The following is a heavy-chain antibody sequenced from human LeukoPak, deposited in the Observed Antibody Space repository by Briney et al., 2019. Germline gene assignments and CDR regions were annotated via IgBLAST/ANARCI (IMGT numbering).Heavy chain of an antibody. Sequence: SETLSLTCTVSGGSISSSSYYWGWIRQPPGKGLEWIGSIYYSGSTYYNPSLKSRVTMSVDTSKNQFSLKLSSVTAADTAVYYCARQTYYDILTGYYPENFDYWGQGTLVTVSS. V-gene: IGHV4-39*01. CDR2: IYYSGST. D-gene: IGHD3-9*01. CDR3: ARQTYYDILTGYYPENFDY. CDR1: GGSISSSSYY. J-gene: IGHJ4*02.